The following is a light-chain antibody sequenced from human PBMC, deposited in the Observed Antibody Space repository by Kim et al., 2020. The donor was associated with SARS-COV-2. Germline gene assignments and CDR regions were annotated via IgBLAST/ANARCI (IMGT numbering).Light chain of an antibody. CDR3: QAWDTTTAVV. CDR1: KLGEKY. CDR2: QDS. Sequence: SYELTQPSSLSVSPGQTVSISCSGDKLGEKYASWYQQSPGQSPILVIYQDSKRPSGIPERFSGSNSGNTATLTISGTQAIDEADYYCQAWDTTTAVVFGGGTQLTVL. J-gene: IGLJ2*01. V-gene: IGLV3-1*01.